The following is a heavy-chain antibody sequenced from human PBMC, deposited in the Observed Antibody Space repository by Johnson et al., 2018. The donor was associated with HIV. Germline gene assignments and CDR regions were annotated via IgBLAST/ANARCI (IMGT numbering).Heavy chain of an antibody. CDR3: ARDGSDVVGAPLQAFDI. D-gene: IGHD1-26*01. CDR1: GFTFSSYW. CDR2: IKQDGSEK. J-gene: IGHJ3*02. Sequence: VQLVESGGGLVQPGGSLRLSCAASGFTFSSYWMSWVRQAPGKGLEWVANIKQDGSEKYYVDSVKGRFTISRDNAKNSLYLQMNNLRAEDTAVYYCARDGSDVVGAPLQAFDIWGQGTMVTVSS. V-gene: IGHV3-7*03.